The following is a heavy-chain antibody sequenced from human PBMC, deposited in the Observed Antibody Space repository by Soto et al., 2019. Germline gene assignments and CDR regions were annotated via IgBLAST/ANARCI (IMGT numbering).Heavy chain of an antibody. Sequence: GGSLRLSCAASGFTFSTYAMNWVRQAPGKGLEWISYISTSGATIYYADSVRGRFTISRDNAKNSLYLQMNSLRAEDTAVYYCARGITMVLNWFDPWGQGTLVTVSS. J-gene: IGHJ5*02. CDR3: ARGITMVLNWFDP. V-gene: IGHV3-48*01. CDR2: ISTSGATI. CDR1: GFTFSTYA. D-gene: IGHD3-10*01.